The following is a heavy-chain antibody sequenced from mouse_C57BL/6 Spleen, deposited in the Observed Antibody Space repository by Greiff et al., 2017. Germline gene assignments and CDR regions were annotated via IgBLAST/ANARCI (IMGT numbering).Heavy chain of an antibody. V-gene: IGHV1-59*01. CDR1: GYTFTSYW. CDR2: IDPSDSYT. CDR3: ARSLYSNFYAMDY. Sequence: QVQLQQPGAELVRPGTSVKLSCKASGYTFTSYWMHWVKQRPGQGLEWIGVIDPSDSYTNYNQKFKGKATLTVDTSSSTAYMQLSSLTSEDSAVYYCARSLYSNFYAMDYWGQGTSVTVSS. D-gene: IGHD2-5*01. J-gene: IGHJ4*01.